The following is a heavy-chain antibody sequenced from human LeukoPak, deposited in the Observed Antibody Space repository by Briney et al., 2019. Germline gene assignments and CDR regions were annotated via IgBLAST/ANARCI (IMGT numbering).Heavy chain of an antibody. D-gene: IGHD6-13*01. CDR1: GGSISSSIYY. CDR2: INHSGST. CDR3: ARAPHSSSWYPINWFDP. Sequence: SETLSLTCTVSGGSISSSIYYWGWIRQPPGKGLEWIGEINHSGSTNYNPSLKSRVTISVDTSKNQFSLKLSSVTAADTAVYYCARAPHSSSWYPINWFDPWGQGALVTVSS. J-gene: IGHJ5*02. V-gene: IGHV4-39*07.